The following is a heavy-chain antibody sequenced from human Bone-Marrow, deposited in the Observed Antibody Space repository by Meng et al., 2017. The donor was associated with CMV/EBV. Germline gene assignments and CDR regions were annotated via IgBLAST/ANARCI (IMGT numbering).Heavy chain of an antibody. Sequence: GESLKISCAASGFTFSSYGMHWVRQAPGKGLEWVAFIRYEGSNKYYADSVKGRFTISRDNSKNTLYLQMNSLRAEDTAVYNCAKDSVGAFDIWAQGTMVTVSS. J-gene: IGHJ3*02. CDR2: IRYEGSNK. D-gene: IGHD3-10*01. V-gene: IGHV3-30*02. CDR1: GFTFSSYG. CDR3: AKDSVGAFDI.